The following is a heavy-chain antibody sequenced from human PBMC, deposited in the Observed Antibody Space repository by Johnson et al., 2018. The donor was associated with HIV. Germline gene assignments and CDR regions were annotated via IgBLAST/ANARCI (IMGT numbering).Heavy chain of an antibody. J-gene: IGHJ3*02. D-gene: IGHD7-27*01. CDR3: ASGDELGDDAFDI. CDR1: GFTFSSYG. CDR2: IKQDGSEK. Sequence: VQLVESGGGVVQPGGSLRLSCAASGFTFSSYGMHWVRQAPGKGLEWVANIKQDGSEKYYVDSVKGRFTISRDNAKNSLYLQMNSLRAEDTALYYCASGDELGDDAFDIWGQGTMVTVSS. V-gene: IGHV3-7*03.